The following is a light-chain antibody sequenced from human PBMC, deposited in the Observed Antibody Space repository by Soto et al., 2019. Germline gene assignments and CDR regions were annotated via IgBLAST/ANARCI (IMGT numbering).Light chain of an antibody. J-gene: IGKJ1*01. CDR1: ESVGTW. CDR3: QHYNGSPWT. CDR2: RAS. V-gene: IGKV1-5*03. Sequence: DIQVTQFTSTLSASVGDRVTITCRASESVGTWLAWFQQKPGKAPKVLIYRASNLEIGVPSRFSGSGSGTEFTLTISSLQPDDFATYYCQHYNGSPWTFGQGTKVDIK.